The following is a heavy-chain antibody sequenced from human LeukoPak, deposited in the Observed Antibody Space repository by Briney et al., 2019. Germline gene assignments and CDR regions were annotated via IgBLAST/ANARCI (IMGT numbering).Heavy chain of an antibody. CDR3: ARDLGRAFDY. CDR1: GFTVSSNY. J-gene: IGHJ4*02. V-gene: IGHV3-53*01. Sequence: PGGSLRLSCAASGFTVSSNYMSWVSQAPGKGLEWVSVIYSGGSTYYADSVKGRFTISRDNSKNTLYLQMNSLRAEDTAVYFCARDLGRAFDYWGQGTLVTVSS. CDR2: IYSGGST. D-gene: IGHD3-10*01.